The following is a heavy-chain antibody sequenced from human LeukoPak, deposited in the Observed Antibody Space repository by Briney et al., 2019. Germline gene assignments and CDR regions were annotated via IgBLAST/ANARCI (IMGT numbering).Heavy chain of an antibody. Sequence: PLETLSLTCTVSGGSISSYYWSWIRQPPGKGLEWIGYIYYSGSTNYNPSLKSRVTISVKTSKNQFSLKLRSVTAADTAVYYCARVTGYTIEDYFDYWGQGTLVTVSS. V-gene: IGHV4-59*01. J-gene: IGHJ4*02. CDR2: IYYSGST. CDR1: GGSISSYY. CDR3: ARVTGYTIEDYFDY. D-gene: IGHD3-9*01.